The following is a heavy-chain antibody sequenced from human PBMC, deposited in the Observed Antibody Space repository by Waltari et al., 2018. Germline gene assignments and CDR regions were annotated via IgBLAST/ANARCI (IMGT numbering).Heavy chain of an antibody. V-gene: IGHV4-38-2*01. CDR1: GSSISSGYY. J-gene: IGHJ4*02. CDR2: IYHRGST. Sequence: QVQLQESGPGLVKPSETLSLTCDVSGSSISSGYYWGWIRQPPGKGLEWIGSIYHRGSTYYNPSLKSRVTISVDTSKNQFSLKLSSVTAADTAVYYCARLAVAGSGDYWGQGTLVTVSS. CDR3: ARLAVAGSGDY. D-gene: IGHD6-19*01.